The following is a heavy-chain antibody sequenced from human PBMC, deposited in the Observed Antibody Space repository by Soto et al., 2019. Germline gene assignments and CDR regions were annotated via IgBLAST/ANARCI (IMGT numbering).Heavy chain of an antibody. CDR3: ATYSYESSGYYIVGAFDI. V-gene: IGHV1-69*01. CDR1: GGTCSSDA. D-gene: IGHD3-22*01. J-gene: IGHJ3*02. Sequence: QVQLVQSGAEVKQPGSSVKVSCKASGGTCSSDAINWVRQAPGQGLEWMGGIIPIFGTVNYAQKLQVRVTITAEESTSTVYMELSSLRSEDTAVYYWATYSYESSGYYIVGAFDIRCKGTLVTVSS. CDR2: IIPIFGTV.